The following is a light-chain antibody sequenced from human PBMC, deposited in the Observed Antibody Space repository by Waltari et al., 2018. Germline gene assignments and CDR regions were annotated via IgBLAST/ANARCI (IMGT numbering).Light chain of an antibody. CDR1: SSDVGGYNY. CDR2: EVS. Sequence: QSALTQPPPASGSPGQSVTISCTGTSSDVGGYNYVSWYQQHPGKAPNLMIYEVSKRPSGVPDRFSGSKSGNTASLTVSGLQADDEADYYCSSYAGSSVVFGGGTKLTVL. V-gene: IGLV2-8*01. CDR3: SSYAGSSVV. J-gene: IGLJ2*01.